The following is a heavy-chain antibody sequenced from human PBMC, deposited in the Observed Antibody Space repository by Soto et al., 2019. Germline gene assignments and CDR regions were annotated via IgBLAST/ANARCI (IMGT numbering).Heavy chain of an antibody. CDR2: ISGSGGST. V-gene: IGHV3-23*01. CDR1: GFTFSSYA. Sequence: EVQLLESGGGLVQPGGSLRLSCAASGFTFSSYAMNWVRQAPGKGLEWVSVISGSGGSTYYADFVKGRFTISRDNSKNTLYLQMNSLRAEDTAVYYCARRGSGSYYDYWGQGTLVTVSS. J-gene: IGHJ4*02. D-gene: IGHD1-26*01. CDR3: ARRGSGSYYDY.